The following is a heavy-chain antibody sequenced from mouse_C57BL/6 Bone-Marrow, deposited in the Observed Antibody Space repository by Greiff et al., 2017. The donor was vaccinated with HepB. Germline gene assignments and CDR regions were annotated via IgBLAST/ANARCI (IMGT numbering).Heavy chain of an antibody. V-gene: IGHV1-50*01. CDR3: ERGGGLRLRAMDY. Sequence: QVQLQQPGAELVKPGASVKLSCKASGYTFTSYWMQWVKQRPGQGLEWIGEIDPSDSYTNYNQKFKGKATLTVDTSSSTAYMKLSSLTSEDSAVYYCERGGGLRLRAMDYWGQGTSVTVSS. D-gene: IGHD3-2*02. J-gene: IGHJ4*01. CDR2: IDPSDSYT. CDR1: GYTFTSYW.